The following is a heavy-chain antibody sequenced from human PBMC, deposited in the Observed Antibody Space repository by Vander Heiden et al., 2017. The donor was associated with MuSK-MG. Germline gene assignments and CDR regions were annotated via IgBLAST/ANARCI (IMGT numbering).Heavy chain of an antibody. D-gene: IGHD3-16*02. V-gene: IGHV4-39*01. CDR2: IYYTGST. CDR1: GDSIGSGTYY. J-gene: IGHJ4*02. CDR3: ARKIWGSYRYFDY. Sequence: QLQLQESGPGLVKPSETLSLPCTVSGDSIGSGTYYWAWIRQPPGKGLEWIGTIYYTGSTYYNPSLKSRVTMSVDTSKNQFSLKLTSVTAADTAVYYCARKIWGSYRYFDYWGQGTLVTVSS.